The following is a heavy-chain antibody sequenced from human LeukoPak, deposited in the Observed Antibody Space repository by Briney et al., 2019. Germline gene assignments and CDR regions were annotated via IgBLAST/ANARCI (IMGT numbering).Heavy chain of an antibody. CDR1: GGSLSGYY. CDR3: ARGRDYVWGSYRLFGY. CDR2: INHSGST. V-gene: IGHV4-34*01. D-gene: IGHD3-16*02. Sequence: SETLSLTCAVYGGSLSGYYWSWIRQPPGKGLEWIGEINHSGSTNYNPSLKSRVTISVDTSKNQFSLKLSSVTAADTAVYYCARGRDYVWGSYRLFGYWGQGTLVTVSS. J-gene: IGHJ4*02.